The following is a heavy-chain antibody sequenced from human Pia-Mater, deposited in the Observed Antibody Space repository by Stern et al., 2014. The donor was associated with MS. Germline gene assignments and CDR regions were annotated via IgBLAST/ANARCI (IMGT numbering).Heavy chain of an antibody. CDR3: ATAPPRGYTYGNFDY. V-gene: IGHV5-51*03. CDR2: IFPGAAET. Sequence: EVQLVESGTEVKKPGESLKISCKGSGYSFSNYWIGWVRQMPGKGLEWIGIIFPGAAETRYSPSFQGQVTISADKSINTAYLQWSSLKASDTAIYYCATAPPRGYTYGNFDYWGQGTLVTVSS. D-gene: IGHD5-18*01. CDR1: GYSFSNYW. J-gene: IGHJ4*02.